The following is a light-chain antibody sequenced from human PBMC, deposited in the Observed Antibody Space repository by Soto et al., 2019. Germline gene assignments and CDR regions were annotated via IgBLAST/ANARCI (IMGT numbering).Light chain of an antibody. CDR2: WAS. V-gene: IGKV4-1*01. CDR1: QSVLYSSNNKNY. Sequence: DIVMTQSPDSLAVSLGERATINCKSSQSVLYSSNNKNYLAWYQQRPGQPPKLLIYWASTRESGVPDRFSGSGSGTDFTLTISSLEPEDFAVYYCQQRSKWTFGQGTKVEIK. CDR3: QQRSKWT. J-gene: IGKJ1*01.